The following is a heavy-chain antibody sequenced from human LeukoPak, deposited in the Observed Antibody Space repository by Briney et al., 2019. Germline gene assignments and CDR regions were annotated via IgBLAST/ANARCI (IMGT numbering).Heavy chain of an antibody. CDR2: ISSSSSYI. Sequence: GGSLRLSCAASGFTFSSYSMNWVRQAPGKGLEWVSSISSSSSYIYYADSVKGRFTISRDNAKNSLYLQMNSLRAEDTAVYYCARDIAENPWVAGPNDYWGQGTLVTVSS. J-gene: IGHJ4*02. V-gene: IGHV3-21*01. CDR3: ARDIAENPWVAGPNDY. CDR1: GFTFSSYS. D-gene: IGHD6-13*01.